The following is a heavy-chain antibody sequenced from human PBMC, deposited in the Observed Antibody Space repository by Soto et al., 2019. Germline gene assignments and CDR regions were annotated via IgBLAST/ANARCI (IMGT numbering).Heavy chain of an antibody. J-gene: IGHJ5*02. D-gene: IGHD3-10*01. Sequence: QVQLQESGPGLVKPSETPSLTCTVSGGSISSYYWSWIRQPAGKGLEWIGRIYTSGSTNYNPSLKSRVTMSVDTSKNQFSLKLSSVTAADTAVYYCAREIDGWGFGSGWFDPWGQGTLVTVSS. V-gene: IGHV4-4*07. CDR3: AREIDGWGFGSGWFDP. CDR2: IYTSGST. CDR1: GGSISSYY.